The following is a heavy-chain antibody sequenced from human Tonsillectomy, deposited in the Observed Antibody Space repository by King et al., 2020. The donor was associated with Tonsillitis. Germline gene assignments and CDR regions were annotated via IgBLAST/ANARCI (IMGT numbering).Heavy chain of an antibody. CDR3: ATSLHCSGGSCYSYHYYMDV. CDR1: GYTFTSDD. D-gene: IGHD2-15*01. Sequence: VQLVESGAEVKKPGASVTVSCKASGYTFTSDDINWVRQATGHGLEWMGWMNPNSGNTGYAQKFQGRVTMTRNTSKSTAYMELSSLTSEDTAVYYCATSLHCSGGSCYSYHYYMDVWGKGTTVTVSS. J-gene: IGHJ6*03. CDR2: MNPNSGNT. V-gene: IGHV1-8*01.